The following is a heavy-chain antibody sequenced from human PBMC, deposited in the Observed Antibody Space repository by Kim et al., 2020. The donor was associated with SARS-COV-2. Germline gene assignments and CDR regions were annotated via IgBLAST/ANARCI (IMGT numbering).Heavy chain of an antibody. J-gene: IGHJ4*02. CDR3: AKDSPWRTDY. CDR2: T. V-gene: IGHV3-23*01. Sequence: TYAAGSVRGRFAISRGNSEHTLFLQMNSLRAGDTAVYYCAKDSPWRTDYWGQGTLVTVSS.